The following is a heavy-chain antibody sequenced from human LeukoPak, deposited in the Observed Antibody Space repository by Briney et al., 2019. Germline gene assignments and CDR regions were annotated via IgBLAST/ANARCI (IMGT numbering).Heavy chain of an antibody. Sequence: SETLSLTCTVSGGSLSSYYWSWIRQPPGKGLEWIGYIYYSGSTNYNPSLKSRVTISVDTSKNQFSLKLSSVTAADTAVYYCAREVYGSGSYYKTNYYYYYMDVWGKGTTVTVSS. CDR2: IYYSGST. D-gene: IGHD3-10*01. J-gene: IGHJ6*03. CDR1: GGSLSSYY. CDR3: AREVYGSGSYYKTNYYYYYMDV. V-gene: IGHV4-59*01.